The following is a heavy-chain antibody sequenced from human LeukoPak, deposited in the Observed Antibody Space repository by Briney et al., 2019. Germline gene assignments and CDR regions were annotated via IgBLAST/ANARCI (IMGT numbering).Heavy chain of an antibody. D-gene: IGHD4-17*01. J-gene: IGHJ4*02. Sequence: GGSLRLSCAASGFTFSNYAMAWVRQAPGKGLEWVSAITGDGDTSYADSVKGRFTSSRDNSHNTLYLQMNSLRAEDTAVYYCAKDRYGDYPTPFDYWGQGTLVTVSS. CDR3: AKDRYGDYPTPFDY. CDR1: GFTFSNYA. V-gene: IGHV3-23*01. CDR2: ITGDGDT.